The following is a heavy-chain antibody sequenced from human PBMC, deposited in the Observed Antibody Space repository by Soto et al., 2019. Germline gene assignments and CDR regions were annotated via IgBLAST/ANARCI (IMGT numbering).Heavy chain of an antibody. CDR2: IYPGDSDT. D-gene: IGHD2-2*01. CDR1: GYSFTSYW. CDR3: ARLAAGYCSSTSCYFDY. J-gene: IGHJ4*02. V-gene: IGHV5-51*01. Sequence: GESLKISCKGSGYSFTSYWIGWVRQMPGKGLEWMGIIYPGDSDTRYSPSFQGQVTISADKSISTAYLQWSSLKASHTAMYYCARLAAGYCSSTSCYFDYWGQGTMVTVYS.